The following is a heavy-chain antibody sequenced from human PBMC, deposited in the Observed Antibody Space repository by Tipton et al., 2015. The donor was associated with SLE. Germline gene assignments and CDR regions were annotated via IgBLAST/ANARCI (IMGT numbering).Heavy chain of an antibody. J-gene: IGHJ4*02. CDR3: ARPRVGTIFGVAFDY. V-gene: IGHV4-39*01. D-gene: IGHD3-3*01. CDR2: IYYSGST. Sequence: TLSLTCAVYGGSFSSSSYYWGWIRQPPGKGLEWIGSIYYSGSTYYNPSLKSRVTISVDTSKNQFSLKLSSVTAADTAVYYCARPRVGTIFGVAFDYWGQGTLVTVSS. CDR1: GGSFSSSSYY.